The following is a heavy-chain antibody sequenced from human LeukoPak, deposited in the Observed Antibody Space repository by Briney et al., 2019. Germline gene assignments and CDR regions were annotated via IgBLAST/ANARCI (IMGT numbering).Heavy chain of an antibody. CDR3: ARVSLRYSSSWYGGVDY. CDR1: GGSISSSGYY. D-gene: IGHD6-13*01. CDR2: IYYSGST. J-gene: IGHJ4*02. Sequence: PSGTLSLTCAVSGGSISSSGYYWGWIRQPPGKGLEWIGSIYYSGSTYYNPSLKSRVTISVDTSKNQFSLKLSSVTVADTAVYYCARVSLRYSSSWYGGVDYWGQGTLVTVSS. V-gene: IGHV4-39*07.